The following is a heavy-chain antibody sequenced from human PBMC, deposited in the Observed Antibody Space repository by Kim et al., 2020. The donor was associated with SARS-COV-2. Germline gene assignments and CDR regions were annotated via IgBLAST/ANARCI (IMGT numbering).Heavy chain of an antibody. D-gene: IGHD3-22*01. Sequence: SETLSLTCTVSGGSISSYYWSWIRQPPGKGLEWIGYIYYSGSTNYNPSLKSRVTISVDTSKNQFSLKLSSVTAADTAVYYCAADYYYDSSGFSYAFDIWGQGTMVTVSS. V-gene: IGHV4-59*13. J-gene: IGHJ3*02. CDR2: IYYSGST. CDR3: AADYYYDSSGFSYAFDI. CDR1: GGSISSYY.